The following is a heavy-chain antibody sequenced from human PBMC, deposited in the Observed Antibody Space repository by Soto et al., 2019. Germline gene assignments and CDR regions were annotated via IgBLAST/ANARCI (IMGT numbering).Heavy chain of an antibody. V-gene: IGHV1-24*01. D-gene: IGHD1-1*01. Sequence: QVQLVQSGAEVKKPGASVKVSCKVSGHTLTEFSIHWVRQAPGKGLEWMGGFDPEDGETIYAQKLQGSVTMTEDTSTDSAYMELSSLRSEDTAVYYCAAGGTRWLQSHFDYWGQGTLVTVSS. J-gene: IGHJ4*02. CDR1: GHTLTEFS. CDR3: AAGGTRWLQSHFDY. CDR2: FDPEDGET.